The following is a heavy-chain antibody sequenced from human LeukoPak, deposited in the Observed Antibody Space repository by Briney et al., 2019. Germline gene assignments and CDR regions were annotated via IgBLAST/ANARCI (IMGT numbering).Heavy chain of an antibody. V-gene: IGHV3-15*05. CDR1: GFTFSSYS. CDR2: IKSKTDGGTT. Sequence: GGSLRLSCAASGFTFSSYSMNWVRQAPGKGLEWVGRIKSKTDGGTTDYAAPVKGRFTISRDNAKDTLYLQMNSLRAEDTAVYYCARVKVVVTATSTDDLWGRGTLVTVSS. CDR3: ARVKVVVTATSTDDL. D-gene: IGHD2-21*02. J-gene: IGHJ2*01.